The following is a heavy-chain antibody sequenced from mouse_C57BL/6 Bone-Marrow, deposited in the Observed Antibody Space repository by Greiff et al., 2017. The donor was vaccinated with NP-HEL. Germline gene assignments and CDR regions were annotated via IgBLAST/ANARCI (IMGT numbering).Heavy chain of an antibody. V-gene: IGHV1-81*01. J-gene: IGHJ3*01. CDR2: IYPRSGNT. CDR1: GYTFTSYG. CDR3: ARGGN. Sequence: QVQLQQSGAELARPGASVKLSCKASGYTFTSYGISWVKQRTGQGLEWIGEIYPRSGNTYYNEKFKGKATLTADKSSSTAYMELRSLTSEDSAVYFRARGGNWGQGTLVTVSA.